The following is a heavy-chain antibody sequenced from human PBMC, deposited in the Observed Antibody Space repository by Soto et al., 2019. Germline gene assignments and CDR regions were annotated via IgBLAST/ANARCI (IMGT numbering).Heavy chain of an antibody. CDR1: RFTFSRYE. J-gene: IGHJ4*02. V-gene: IGHV3-48*03. D-gene: IGHD6-19*01. CDR3: ARDRGYTSGSYGGAFDF. CDR2: ISSSGTSI. Sequence: EVQLVESGGGLVQPGGSLRLSCAASRFTFSRYEMNWVRQAPGKGLEWVAPISSSGTSIYYADSVKGRFSISRDNDKNSVYLAMNSLRVDDTAVYYCARDRGYTSGSYGGAFDFWGQGTLVTVSS.